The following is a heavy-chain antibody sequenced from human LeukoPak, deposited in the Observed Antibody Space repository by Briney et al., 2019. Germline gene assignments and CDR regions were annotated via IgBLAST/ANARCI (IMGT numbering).Heavy chain of an antibody. CDR2: LYSAGTT. V-gene: IGHV3-53*05. CDR1: GFSVSSNY. J-gene: IGHJ4*02. Sequence: GGSLRLSCAASGFSVSSNYISWVRQAPGKGLEWVSLLYSAGTTYYADSVKGRFTISRDNAKNSLYLQMNSLRAEDMALYYCAKWSAVGATTGYFDYWGQGTLVTVSS. D-gene: IGHD1-26*01. CDR3: AKWSAVGATTGYFDY.